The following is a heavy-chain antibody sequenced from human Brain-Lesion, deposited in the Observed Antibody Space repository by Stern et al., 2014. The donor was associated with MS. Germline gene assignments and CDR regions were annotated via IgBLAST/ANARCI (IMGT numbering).Heavy chain of an antibody. V-gene: IGHV4-61*02. Sequence: SGPGLVKPSQTLSLTCTVSGGSVGSGSYDWSWIRQPAGKGLEWIGRIYTTGSTYYNPSLKSRVSISIDTSKNQFSLKLTSVTAADTAVYYCARDKEDTNMAFRYFDNWGQGTLVTVSS. CDR2: IYTTGST. J-gene: IGHJ4*02. CDR1: GGSVGSGSYD. CDR3: ARDKEDTNMAFRYFDN. D-gene: IGHD5-18*01.